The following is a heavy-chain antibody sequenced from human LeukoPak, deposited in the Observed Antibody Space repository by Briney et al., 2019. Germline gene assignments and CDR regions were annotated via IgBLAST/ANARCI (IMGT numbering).Heavy chain of an antibody. CDR2: IYYSGST. J-gene: IGHJ4*02. Sequence: SETLSLTRTVSGGSISSYYWSWIRQPPGKGLEWIGHIYYSGSTNYNPSLKSRVTISVDTSKNQFSLKLSSVTAADTAVYYCARDHYGGNSFFDYWGQGTLVTVSS. D-gene: IGHD4-23*01. CDR3: ARDHYGGNSFFDY. V-gene: IGHV4-59*01. CDR1: GGSISSYY.